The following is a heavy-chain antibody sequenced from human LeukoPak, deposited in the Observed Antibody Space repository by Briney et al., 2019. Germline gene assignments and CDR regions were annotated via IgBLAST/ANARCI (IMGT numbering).Heavy chain of an antibody. CDR1: GFSVSGNY. CDR3: LRDRRDGYIA. CDR2: IYSGGST. V-gene: IGHV3-53*01. J-gene: IGHJ5*02. D-gene: IGHD5-24*01. Sequence: GGSLRLSCAASGFSVSGNYMSWVRQAPGKGLEWVSVIYSGGSTFYADSVKGRFTISRDNSNNILYPQMNSLRDEDTAIYYCLRDRRDGYIAWGQGTLVTVSS.